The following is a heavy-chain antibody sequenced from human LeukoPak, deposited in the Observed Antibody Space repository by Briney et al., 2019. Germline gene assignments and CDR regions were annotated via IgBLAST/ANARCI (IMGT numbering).Heavy chain of an antibody. CDR1: GASINSGNYY. CDR2: IYYSGIT. J-gene: IGHJ4*02. V-gene: IGHV4-30-4*01. CDR3: ARVDTTMVYFDY. Sequence: SETLSLTCTVSGASINSGNYYWTWIRQPPGKGLEWIGYIYYSGITYYNPSLKSRIIISVDTSKNQFSLKLSSVTAADTAVYYCARVDTTMVYFDYWGQGTLVTVSS. D-gene: IGHD5-18*01.